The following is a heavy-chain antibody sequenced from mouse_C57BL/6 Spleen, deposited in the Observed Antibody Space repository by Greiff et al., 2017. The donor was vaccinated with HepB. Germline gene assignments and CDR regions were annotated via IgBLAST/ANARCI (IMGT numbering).Heavy chain of an antibody. J-gene: IGHJ4*01. V-gene: IGHV1-72*01. CDR3: ARWDDGYYDAMDY. D-gene: IGHD2-3*01. CDR1: GYTFTSYW. CDR2: IDPNSGGT. Sequence: QVQLQQPGAELVKPGASVKLSCKASGYTFTSYWMHWVKQRPGRGLEWIGRIDPNSGGTKYNEKFKSKATLTVDKPSSTAYMQLSSLTSEDSAVYDCARWDDGYYDAMDYWGQGTSVTVSS.